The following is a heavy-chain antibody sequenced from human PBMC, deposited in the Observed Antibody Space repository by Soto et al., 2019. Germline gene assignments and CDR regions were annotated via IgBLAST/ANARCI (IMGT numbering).Heavy chain of an antibody. CDR2: ISYDGSNK. Sequence: QVQLVESGGGVVQPGRSLRLSCAASGFTFSSYAMHWVRQAPGKGLEWVAVISYDGSNKYYADSVKGRFTISRDNSKNTLYLQMNSLRAEDTAVYYCANALDYYDSSGYYYGGDFDYWGQGTLVTVSS. V-gene: IGHV3-30-3*01. CDR1: GFTFSSYA. D-gene: IGHD3-22*01. CDR3: ANALDYYDSSGYYYGGDFDY. J-gene: IGHJ4*02.